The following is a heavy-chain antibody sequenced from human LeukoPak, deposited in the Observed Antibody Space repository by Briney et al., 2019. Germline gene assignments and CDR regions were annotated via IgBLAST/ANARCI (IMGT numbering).Heavy chain of an antibody. CDR2: IDPSDSYT. CDR3: GYCSSTSCSLDY. Sequence: GESVRISCKGSGYSFTSYWISWVRQMPGKGLEWMGRIDPSDSYTNYSPSFQGHVTISADKSISTAYLQWSSLKASDTAMYYCGYCSSTSCSLDYWGQGALVTVSS. CDR1: GYSFTSYW. J-gene: IGHJ4*02. V-gene: IGHV5-10-1*01. D-gene: IGHD2-2*01.